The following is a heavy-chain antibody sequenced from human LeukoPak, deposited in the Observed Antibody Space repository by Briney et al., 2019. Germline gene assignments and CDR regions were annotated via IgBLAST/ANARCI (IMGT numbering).Heavy chain of an antibody. CDR3: AKDNYYFWSGYPSYYFDY. Sequence: PGGSLRLSCAASGFTFSSYGMHWVRQAPGKGLEWVAFIRYDGSNKYYADSVKGRFTISRDNSKNTLYLQMNSLRAEDTAVYYCAKDNYYFWSGYPSYYFDYWGQGTLVTVSS. J-gene: IGHJ4*02. CDR2: IRYDGSNK. V-gene: IGHV3-30*02. D-gene: IGHD3-3*01. CDR1: GFTFSSYG.